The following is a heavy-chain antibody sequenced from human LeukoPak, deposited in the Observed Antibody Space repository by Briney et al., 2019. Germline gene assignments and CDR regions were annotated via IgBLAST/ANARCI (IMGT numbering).Heavy chain of an antibody. CDR1: GXTFSSYN. Sequence: GGSLRLSCAASGXTFSSYNVNWVRQAPGKGLEWVSLISSDTSYIHYADSVKGRFTISRDNAKNSVFLQMNSLRAEDTAVYYCARDTSTVTNREFDYWGQGTLVTVSS. V-gene: IGHV3-21*01. J-gene: IGHJ4*02. CDR2: ISSDTSYI. D-gene: IGHD4-17*01. CDR3: ARDTSTVTNREFDY.